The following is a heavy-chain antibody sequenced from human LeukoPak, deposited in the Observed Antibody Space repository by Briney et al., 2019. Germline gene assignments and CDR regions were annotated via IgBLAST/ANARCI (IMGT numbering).Heavy chain of an antibody. D-gene: IGHD3-3*01. J-gene: IGHJ5*02. CDR1: GYTLTELS. CDR2: FDPEDGET. V-gene: IGHV1-24*01. Sequence: ASVTVSCKVSGYTLTELSMHWVRQAPGKGLEWMGGFDPEDGETIYAQKFQSRVTMTEDTSTDTAYMELSSLRSEDTAVYYCATARRYDFWSGYLFDPWGQGTLVTVSS. CDR3: ATARRYDFWSGYLFDP.